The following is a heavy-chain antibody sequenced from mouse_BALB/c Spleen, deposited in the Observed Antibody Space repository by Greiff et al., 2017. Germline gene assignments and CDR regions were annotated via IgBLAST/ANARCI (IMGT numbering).Heavy chain of an antibody. CDR3: AREGYYGNYVGAMDY. J-gene: IGHJ4*01. CDR1: GFTFSDYG. V-gene: IGHV5-15*02. D-gene: IGHD2-1*01. Sequence: EVQLVESGGGLVQPGGSRKLSCAASGFTFSDYGMAWVRQAPGKGPEWVAFISNLAYSIYYADTVTGRFTISRENAKNTLYLEMSSLRSEDTAMYYCAREGYYGNYVGAMDYWGQGTSVTVSS. CDR2: ISNLAYSI.